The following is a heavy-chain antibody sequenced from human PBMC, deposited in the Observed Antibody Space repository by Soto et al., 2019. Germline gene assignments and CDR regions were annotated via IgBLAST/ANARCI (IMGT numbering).Heavy chain of an antibody. CDR1: GGSISSGGYY. Sequence: QVQLQESGPGLVKPSQTLSLTCTVSGGSISSGGYYWSWIRQHPGKGLEWIGYIYYSGSTYYNPSLKSRVIISVDTSKNQFSLKLSSVTAADTAVYYCARAKVIRDYYYYGMDVWGQGTTVTVSS. V-gene: IGHV4-31*03. D-gene: IGHD2-21*01. J-gene: IGHJ6*02. CDR2: IYYSGST. CDR3: ARAKVIRDYYYYGMDV.